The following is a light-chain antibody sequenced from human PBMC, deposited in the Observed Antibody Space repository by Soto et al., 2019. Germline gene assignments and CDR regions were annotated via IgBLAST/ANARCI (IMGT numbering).Light chain of an antibody. CDR3: QQYNDWPPELT. V-gene: IGKV1-8*01. J-gene: IGKJ4*01. CDR1: QGISSY. Sequence: AIRMTQSPSSLSASTGDRVTITCRASQGISSYLAWYQQKPGKAPKLLIYAASTLQSGVPSRFSGSGSGTDFTLTISCLQSEDSAVYYCQQYNDWPPELTFGGGTEVEIK. CDR2: AAS.